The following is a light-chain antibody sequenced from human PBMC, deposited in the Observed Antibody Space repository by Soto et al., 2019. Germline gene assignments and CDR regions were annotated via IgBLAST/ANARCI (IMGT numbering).Light chain of an antibody. CDR1: QTISSW. CDR3: QQYNSYSRT. CDR2: QES. V-gene: IGKV1-5*03. Sequence: DIQMTQSPSTLSGSVGDRVTITCRASQTISSWLAWYQQKPAKAHPPPIYQESTFNSGAPSRLRGSRYGHESPINLRSLPTDHFATYYCQQYNSYSRTSGKGTKVDI. J-gene: IGKJ1*01.